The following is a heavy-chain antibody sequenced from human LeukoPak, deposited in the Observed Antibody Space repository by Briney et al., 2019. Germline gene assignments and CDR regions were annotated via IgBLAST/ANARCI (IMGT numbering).Heavy chain of an antibody. D-gene: IGHD3-3*01. Sequence: SETLSLTCAVYGGSFSGYYWSWIRQPAGKGLEWIGRIYTSGSTNYNPSLKSRVTISVDTSKNQFSLKLSSVTAADTAVYYCARDTYYDFWSGYYNARFDYWGQGTLVTVSS. CDR3: ARDTYYDFWSGYYNARFDY. V-gene: IGHV4-4*07. CDR2: IYTSGST. J-gene: IGHJ4*02. CDR1: GGSFSGYY.